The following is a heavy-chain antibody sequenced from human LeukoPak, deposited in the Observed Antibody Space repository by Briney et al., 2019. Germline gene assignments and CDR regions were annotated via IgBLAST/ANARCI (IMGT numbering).Heavy chain of an antibody. V-gene: IGHV3-7*01. CDR3: ASGIVNNYFDY. Sequence: PGGSLRLSCAASGFTFRSYWMSWVRQAPGKGLEWVANIKEDGSEKYYVDSVKGRFTISRDNSKNTLYLQMNSLRAEDTAVYYCASGIVNNYFDYWGQGTLVTVSS. J-gene: IGHJ4*02. CDR1: GFTFRSYW. CDR2: IKEDGSEK. D-gene: IGHD3-16*02.